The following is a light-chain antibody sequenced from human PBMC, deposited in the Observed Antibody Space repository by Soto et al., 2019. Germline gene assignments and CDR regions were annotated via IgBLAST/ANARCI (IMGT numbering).Light chain of an antibody. V-gene: IGLV2-14*03. CDR3: SSYTSSSTYV. CDR2: DVN. J-gene: IGLJ1*01. Sequence: QSALTQPASVSGSSGQSITISCTGTSSDVGGYNFVSWYQQHPGKAPELMIYDVNNRPSGVSNRFSGSKSGNTASLTISGLQAEDEADYYCSSYTSSSTYVFGTGTKVTVL. CDR1: SSDVGGYNF.